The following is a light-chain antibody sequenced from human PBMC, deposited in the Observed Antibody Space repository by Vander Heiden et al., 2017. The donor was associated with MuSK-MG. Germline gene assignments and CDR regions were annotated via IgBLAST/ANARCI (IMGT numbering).Light chain of an antibody. Sequence: SSELTQDPAVSVALGQTVRITCQGDSLRSYYASWYQQKPGQAPVLVIYGKNNRPSEIPDRFSGSSSGNTASLTITGAQAEEEADYYCNSRDSSGNHLVFGGGTKLTVL. CDR2: GKN. CDR3: NSRDSSGNHLV. J-gene: IGLJ3*02. V-gene: IGLV3-19*01. CDR1: SLRSYY.